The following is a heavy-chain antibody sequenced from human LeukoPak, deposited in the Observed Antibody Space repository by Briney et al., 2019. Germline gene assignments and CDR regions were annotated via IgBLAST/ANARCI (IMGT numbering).Heavy chain of an antibody. CDR3: ASEEGSYHPFDY. V-gene: IGHV4-4*07. CDR1: GGSISSYY. J-gene: IGHJ4*02. CDR2: IYTSGST. D-gene: IGHD1-26*01. Sequence: SETLSLTCTVSGGSISSYYWSWIRQPAWKGLEWIGRIYTSGSTNYNPSLKSRVTMSVDTSKNQFSLKLSSVTAADTAVYYCASEEGSYHPFDYWGQGTLVTVSS.